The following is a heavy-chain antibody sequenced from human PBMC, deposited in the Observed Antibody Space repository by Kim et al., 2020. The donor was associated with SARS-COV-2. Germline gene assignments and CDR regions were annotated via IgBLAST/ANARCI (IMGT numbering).Heavy chain of an antibody. D-gene: IGHD3-3*01. CDR2: IWYDGSNK. CDR3: ARGRYDFWSGYYDLPYFDY. CDR1: GFTFSSYG. Sequence: GGSLRLSCAASGFTFSSYGMHWVRQAPGKGLEWVAVIWYDGSNKYYADSVKGRFTISRDNSKNTLYLQMNSLRAEDTAVYYCARGRYDFWSGYYDLPYFDYWGQGTLVTVSS. J-gene: IGHJ4*02. V-gene: IGHV3-33*01.